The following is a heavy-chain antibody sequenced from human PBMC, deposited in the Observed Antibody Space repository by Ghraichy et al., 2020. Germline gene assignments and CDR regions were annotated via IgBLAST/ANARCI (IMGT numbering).Heavy chain of an antibody. CDR3: ARGGYSGYDPPYDY. CDR2: INHSGST. J-gene: IGHJ4*02. V-gene: IGHV4-34*01. Sequence: SETLSLTCAVYGGSFSGYYWSWIRQPPGKGLEWIGEINHSGSTNYNPSLKSRVTISVDTSKNQFSLKLSSVTAADTAVYYCARGGYSGYDPPYDYWGQGTLVTVSS. CDR1: GGSFSGYY. D-gene: IGHD5-12*01.